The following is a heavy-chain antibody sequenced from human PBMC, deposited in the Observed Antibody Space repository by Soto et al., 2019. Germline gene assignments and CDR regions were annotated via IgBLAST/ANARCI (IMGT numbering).Heavy chain of an antibody. CDR2: IHSSGST. J-gene: IGHJ5*02. Sequence: SETLSLTCTVSGASMNSYHWSWIRQPAGKGLEWIGHIHSSGSTNYNPSLKSRVTMSVDTSKNQFSLRLMSLTAADTAVYYCARDQGVAAAGITWFDPWGQGSLVTASS. CDR1: GASMNSYH. D-gene: IGHD6-13*01. V-gene: IGHV4-4*07. CDR3: ARDQGVAAAGITWFDP.